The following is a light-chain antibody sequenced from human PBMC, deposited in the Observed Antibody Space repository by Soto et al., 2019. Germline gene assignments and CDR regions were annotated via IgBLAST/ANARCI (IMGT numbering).Light chain of an antibody. CDR3: QQLAIYPRT. V-gene: IGKV1-9*01. CDR1: QDINSY. J-gene: IGKJ1*01. CDR2: AAS. Sequence: DIQLTQSPSFLSASVGDRVTITCRASQDINSYLAWYQQKPGKAPILLIYAASTVQSAVPSRSSGGGSGTEFTLTISSLQPEDCATYYCQQLAIYPRTFGQGTRV.